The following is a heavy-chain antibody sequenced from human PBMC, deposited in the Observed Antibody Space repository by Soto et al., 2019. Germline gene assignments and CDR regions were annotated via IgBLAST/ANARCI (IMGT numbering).Heavy chain of an antibody. CDR3: ARGVGSSWYSYYYGMDV. V-gene: IGHV4-34*01. CDR2: INHSGST. Sequence: QVQLQQWGAGLLKPSETLSLTCAVYGGSFSGYYWSWIRQPPGKGLEWIGEINHSGSTNYNPSRKSRVTISVDTSKNQFSLKLSSVTAADTAVYYCARGVGSSWYSYYYGMDVWGQGTTVTVSS. J-gene: IGHJ6*02. D-gene: IGHD6-13*01. CDR1: GGSFSGYY.